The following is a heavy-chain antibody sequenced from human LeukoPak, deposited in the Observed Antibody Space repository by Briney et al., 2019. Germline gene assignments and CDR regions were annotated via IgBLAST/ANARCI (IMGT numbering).Heavy chain of an antibody. CDR3: VRGLGTGSY. D-gene: IGHD3-9*01. V-gene: IGHV3-7*03. CDR1: GFSFSGYW. CDR2: IKQDGSQK. Sequence: GGSLRLSCAASGFSFSGYWMSWVRQAPGKGLEWVANIKQDGSQKYYVDSVKGRFTISRDNAKNSLYLQMNSLRVEDTAVYYCVRGLGTGSYWGQGTLVTVSP. J-gene: IGHJ4*02.